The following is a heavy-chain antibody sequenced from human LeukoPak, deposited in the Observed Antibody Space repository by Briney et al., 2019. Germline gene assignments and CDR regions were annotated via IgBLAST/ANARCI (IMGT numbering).Heavy chain of an antibody. CDR2: LSASGTNT. Sequence: PGGSLRLSCAASGFTFSSYWMSWVRQAPGKGLEWVSGLSASGTNTYYTDSVKGRFTISRDNSKNTLYLQMNSLRAEDTALYYCAKEWWSSSSPLHFDYWGQGTLVTVSS. V-gene: IGHV3-23*01. J-gene: IGHJ4*02. CDR1: GFTFSSYW. CDR3: AKEWWSSSSPLHFDY. D-gene: IGHD6-6*01.